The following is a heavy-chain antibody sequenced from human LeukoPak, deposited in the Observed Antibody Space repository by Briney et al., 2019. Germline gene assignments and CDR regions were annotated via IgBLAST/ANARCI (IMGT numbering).Heavy chain of an antibody. CDR1: GFTFSSYA. J-gene: IGHJ4*02. CDR3: AKSGGILSGSPDY. D-gene: IGHD1-26*01. CDR2: ISYDGSNK. Sequence: PGGSLRLSCAASGFTFSSYAMHWVRQAPGKGLEWVAVISYDGSNKYYADSVKGRFTISRDNSKNTLYLQMNSLRAEDTAVYYCAKSGGILSGSPDYWGQGTLVTVSS. V-gene: IGHV3-30*18.